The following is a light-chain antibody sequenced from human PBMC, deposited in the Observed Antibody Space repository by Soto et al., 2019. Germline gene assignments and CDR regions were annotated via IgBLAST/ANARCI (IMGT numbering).Light chain of an antibody. J-gene: IGLJ3*02. V-gene: IGLV2-14*01. Sequence: QSVLTQPASVSGSPGQSIAISCTGTSTDVGGYNCVSWYQQHPGKAPKLMIYEVSNRPSGVSNRFSGAKSGNTASLTISGLQAEDEADYYCSSYTSDSTLVFGGGT. CDR1: STDVGGYNC. CDR3: SSYTSDSTLV. CDR2: EVS.